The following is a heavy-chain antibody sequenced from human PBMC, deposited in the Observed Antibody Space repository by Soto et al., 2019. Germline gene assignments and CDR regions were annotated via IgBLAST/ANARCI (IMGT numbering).Heavy chain of an antibody. CDR3: ARDGYSSSWYSRYNWFDP. D-gene: IGHD6-13*01. J-gene: IGHJ5*02. V-gene: IGHV1-69*01. CDR2: IIPIFGTA. Sequence: QVQLVQSGAEVKKPGSSVKVSCKASGGTFSSYAISWVRQAPGRGLEWMGGIIPIFGTANYAQKFQGRVTITADESTSTAYMELSSLRSEDTAVYYCARDGYSSSWYSRYNWFDPWGQGTLVTVSS. CDR1: GGTFSSYA.